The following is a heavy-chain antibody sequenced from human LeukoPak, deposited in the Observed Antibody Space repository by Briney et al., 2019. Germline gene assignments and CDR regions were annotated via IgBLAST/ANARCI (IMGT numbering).Heavy chain of an antibody. CDR3: ASTMVRGVYYGMDV. CDR2: ISSSSYT. J-gene: IGHJ6*02. Sequence: GGSLRLSCAASGFTFSDYYMSWIRQAPGKGLEWVSYISSSSYTNYADSVKGRFTISRDNAKNSLYLQMNSLRAEDTAVYYCASTMVRGVYYGMDVWGQGTTVTVSS. D-gene: IGHD3-10*01. V-gene: IGHV3-11*03. CDR1: GFTFSDYY.